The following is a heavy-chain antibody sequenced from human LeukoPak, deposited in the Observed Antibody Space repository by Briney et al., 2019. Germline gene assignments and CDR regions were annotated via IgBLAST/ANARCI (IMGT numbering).Heavy chain of an antibody. D-gene: IGHD4-17*01. Sequence: GESLNISCKGSGYSFTTYWISWVRQMPGKGLEWMGRIDPTDSYTNYSPSFRGHVTISVDKSISAAFLQWSSLKASDTAMYYCARLGKTTVTTDDAFDIWGQGTIVTVSS. CDR1: GYSFTTYW. CDR2: IDPTDSYT. V-gene: IGHV5-10-1*01. J-gene: IGHJ3*02. CDR3: ARLGKTTVTTDDAFDI.